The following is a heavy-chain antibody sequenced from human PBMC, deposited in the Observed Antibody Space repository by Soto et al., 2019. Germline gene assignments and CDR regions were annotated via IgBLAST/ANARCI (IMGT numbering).Heavy chain of an antibody. Sequence: TLSLTSTSSGASTFSGGSYLSCIRQHPGNGLEWIGYIYYSGSTYYNPSLKSRPSISLHTSKNQISLELSSVTAADTAVYYCARNPSPLCSSTTCYNDAFDIWGQGTMVT. J-gene: IGHJ3*02. D-gene: IGHD2-2*02. CDR2: IYYSGST. CDR3: ARNPSPLCSSTTCYNDAFDI. V-gene: IGHV4-31*03. CDR1: GASTFSGGSY.